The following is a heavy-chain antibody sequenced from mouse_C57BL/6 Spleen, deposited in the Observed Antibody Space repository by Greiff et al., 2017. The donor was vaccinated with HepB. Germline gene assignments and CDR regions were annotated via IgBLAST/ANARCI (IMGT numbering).Heavy chain of an antibody. CDR1: GYTFTSYW. J-gene: IGHJ4*01. V-gene: IGHV1-55*01. D-gene: IGHD3-2*02. CDR3: ARYSSGDIYYAMDY. CDR2: IYPGSGST. Sequence: QVQLQQPGAELVKPGASVKMSCKASGYTFTSYWITWVKQRPGQGLEWIGDIYPGSGSTNYNEKFKSKATLTVDTSSSTAYMQLSSLTSEDSAVYYCARYSSGDIYYAMDYWGQGTSVTVSS.